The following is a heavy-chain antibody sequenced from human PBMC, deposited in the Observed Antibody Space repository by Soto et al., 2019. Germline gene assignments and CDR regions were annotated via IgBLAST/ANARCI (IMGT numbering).Heavy chain of an antibody. D-gene: IGHD3-22*01. CDR1: GFSFSSYW. Sequence: GGSLRLSCAASGFSFSSYWMSWVRQAPGKGLEWVANIKPDGSEGYYVDSVKGRFTLSRDNTKNSLYLQMNTLRAEDTAVYYCARGDYYDSNGRFSDAFDVWGQGTMVTVS. CDR3: ARGDYYDSNGRFSDAFDV. J-gene: IGHJ3*01. CDR2: IKPDGSEG. V-gene: IGHV3-7*04.